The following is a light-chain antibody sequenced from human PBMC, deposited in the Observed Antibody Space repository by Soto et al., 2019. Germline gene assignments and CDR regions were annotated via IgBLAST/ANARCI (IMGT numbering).Light chain of an antibody. J-gene: IGLJ2*01. CDR2: EVS. CDR1: SSDVGGYNY. V-gene: IGLV2-8*01. Sequence: QSVLTQPPSASGSRGQSVTISCTGTSSDVGGYNYVSWYQQHPGKAPKLMIYEVSKRPSGVPDRFSGSKSGNTASLTVSGLQAEDEADYYCSSYAGSNPVVFGGGTKLTV. CDR3: SSYAGSNPVV.